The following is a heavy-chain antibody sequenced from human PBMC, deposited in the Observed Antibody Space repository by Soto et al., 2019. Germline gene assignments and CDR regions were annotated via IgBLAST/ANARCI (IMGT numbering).Heavy chain of an antibody. CDR3: ARVTKEKWLVKWFDP. D-gene: IGHD6-19*01. J-gene: IGHJ5*02. CDR1: RFNFNIYA. Sequence: QEHLVESGGGVVQPGRSLRLSCAASRFNFNIYAMHWVRQAPSKGLEWVALISKDGSTKYYADSVKGRFTISRDNAKNTLFLQMGSLRPDDTAVYYCARVTKEKWLVKWFDPWGQGTLVTVSS. CDR2: ISKDGSTK. V-gene: IGHV3-30-3*01.